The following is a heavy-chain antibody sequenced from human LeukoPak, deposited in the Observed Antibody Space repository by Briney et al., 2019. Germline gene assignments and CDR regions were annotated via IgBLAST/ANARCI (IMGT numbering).Heavy chain of an antibody. Sequence: GGSLRLSCAASGFTFSSYAMSWVRQAPGKGLEWVSAISGSGGSTYYADSVKGRFTISRDNSKNTLYLQMNSLRAEDTAVYYCAKRGGITMVRGVTHFDYWGQGTLVTVSS. D-gene: IGHD3-10*01. CDR3: AKRGGITMVRGVTHFDY. J-gene: IGHJ4*02. CDR2: ISGSGGST. V-gene: IGHV3-23*01. CDR1: GFTFSSYA.